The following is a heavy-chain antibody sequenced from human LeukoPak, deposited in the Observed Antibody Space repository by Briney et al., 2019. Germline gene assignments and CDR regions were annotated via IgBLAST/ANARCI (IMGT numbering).Heavy chain of an antibody. CDR3: ARGVVPAAITWFDP. CDR1: GYTFTSFD. Sequence: ASVRVSCKASGYTFTSFDINWVRQATGQGPEWMGWMNPSSGDTGYAQKFQGRVTFTRDTSTNTAYMELSSLTSEDTAVYYCARGVVPAAITWFDPWGQGTLVTVSS. CDR2: MNPSSGDT. V-gene: IGHV1-8*03. D-gene: IGHD2-2*01. J-gene: IGHJ5*02.